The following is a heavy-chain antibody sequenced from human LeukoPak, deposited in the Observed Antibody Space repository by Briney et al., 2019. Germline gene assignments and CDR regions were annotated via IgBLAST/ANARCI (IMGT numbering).Heavy chain of an antibody. V-gene: IGHV4-39*01. CDR3: ARGLSYGHFDY. J-gene: IGHJ4*02. D-gene: IGHD5-18*01. CDR2: IYYSGST. Sequence: PSETLSLTCTVSGGSISSSSYYWGWIRQPPGKGLEWIGSIYYSGSTYYNPSLKSRVTISVDTSKNQFSLKLSSVTAADTAVYYCARGLSYGHFDYWGQGTLVTVSS. CDR1: GGSISSSSYY.